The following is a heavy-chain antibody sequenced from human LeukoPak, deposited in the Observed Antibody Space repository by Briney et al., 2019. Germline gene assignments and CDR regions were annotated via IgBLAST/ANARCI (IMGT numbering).Heavy chain of an antibody. V-gene: IGHV1-2*02. CDR1: GYTFTSYY. D-gene: IGHD6-13*01. Sequence: ASVKVSCKASGYTFTSYYMHWVRQAPGQGLEWMGIINPNSGGTNYAQKFQGRVTMTRDTSISTAYMELSRLRSDDTAVYYCARGPNSSSWYRRTNWFDPWGQGTLVTVSS. J-gene: IGHJ5*02. CDR3: ARGPNSSSWYRRTNWFDP. CDR2: INPNSGGT.